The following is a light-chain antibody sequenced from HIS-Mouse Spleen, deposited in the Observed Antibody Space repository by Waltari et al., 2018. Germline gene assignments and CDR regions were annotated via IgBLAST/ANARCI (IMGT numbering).Light chain of an antibody. CDR2: QDS. J-gene: IGLJ1*01. Sequence: SYELTQPPSVSVSPGQNASITCTGHKLGDKYACWSKQKPGQSPVLVIYQDSKRPSGIPERFSGSNSGNTATLTISGTQAMDEADYYCQAWDSSTGVFGTGTKVTVL. V-gene: IGLV3-1*01. CDR1: KLGDKY. CDR3: QAWDSSTGV.